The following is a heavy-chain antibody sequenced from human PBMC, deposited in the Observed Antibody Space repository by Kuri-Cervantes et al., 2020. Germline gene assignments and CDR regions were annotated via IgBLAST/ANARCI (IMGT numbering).Heavy chain of an antibody. CDR3: ARTGYCSSTSCYVRAYYYYYMDV. J-gene: IGHJ6*03. V-gene: IGHV4-38-2*01. D-gene: IGHD2-2*01. CDR1: GYSISSGYY. CDR2: IYHSGST. Sequence: GSLRLSCAVSGYSISSGYYWGWIRQPPGKGLEWIGSIYHSGSTNYNPSLKSRVTISVDTSKNQFSLKLSSVTAADTAVYYCARTGYCSSTSCYVRAYYYYYMDVWGKGTTVTVSS.